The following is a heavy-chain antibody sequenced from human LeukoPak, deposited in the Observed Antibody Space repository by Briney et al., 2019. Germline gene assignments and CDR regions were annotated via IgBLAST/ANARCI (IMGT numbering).Heavy chain of an antibody. CDR2: IYYSGST. CDR1: GGSISSSSHY. CDR3: ARAYSPGAFDI. J-gene: IGHJ3*02. D-gene: IGHD2-21*01. V-gene: IGHV4-39*07. Sequence: SETLSLTCTVSGGSISSSSHYWGWIRQTPGKGLEWIGSIYYSGSTYYNPSLKSRVTISVDTSKNQFSLKLSSVTAADTAVYYCARAYSPGAFDIWGQGTMVTVSS.